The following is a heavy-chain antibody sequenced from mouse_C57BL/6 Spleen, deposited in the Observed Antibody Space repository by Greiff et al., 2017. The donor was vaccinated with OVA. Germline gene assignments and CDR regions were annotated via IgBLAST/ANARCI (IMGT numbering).Heavy chain of an antibody. CDR3: TGWLRRAMDY. CDR2: IDPENGDT. Sequence: VHVKQSGAELVRPGASVKLSCTASGFNIKDDYMHWVKQRPEQGLEWIGWIDPENGDTEYASKFQGKATITADTSSNTAYLQLSSLTSEDTAVYYCTGWLRRAMDYWGQGTSVTVSS. V-gene: IGHV14-4*01. J-gene: IGHJ4*01. CDR1: GFNIKDDY. D-gene: IGHD2-2*01.